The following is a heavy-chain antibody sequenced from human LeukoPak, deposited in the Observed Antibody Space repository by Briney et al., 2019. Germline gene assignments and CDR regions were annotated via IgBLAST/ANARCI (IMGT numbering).Heavy chain of an antibody. D-gene: IGHD2/OR15-2a*01. V-gene: IGHV4-59*12. Sequence: SETLSLTCTVSGGSISNYYWSWIRQPPGKGLEWIGYIYHTGSTNYNPSLKSRVTISVDTSKNQFSLKLSSVAAADTAVYYCARGLTSMPPGGYWGQGTLVTVSS. CDR2: IYHTGST. J-gene: IGHJ4*02. CDR1: GGSISNYY. CDR3: ARGLTSMPPGGY.